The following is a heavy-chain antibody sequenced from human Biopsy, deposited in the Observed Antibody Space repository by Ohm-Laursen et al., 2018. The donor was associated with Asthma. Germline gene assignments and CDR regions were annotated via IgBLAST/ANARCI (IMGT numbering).Heavy chain of an antibody. Sequence: SLSLTCAASGFTFGTYCMSWVRQVPGPGLGWVAIIKHVGREKNHVDSLKGRFTISRDNAKNLLFLQMNSLRAEDTAVYYCARTCRFWSPYHDEHFELWGQGTLVTVSS. CDR1: GFTFGTYC. D-gene: IGHD3-3*01. J-gene: IGHJ1*01. CDR2: IKHVGREK. CDR3: ARTCRFWSPYHDEHFEL. V-gene: IGHV3-7*01.